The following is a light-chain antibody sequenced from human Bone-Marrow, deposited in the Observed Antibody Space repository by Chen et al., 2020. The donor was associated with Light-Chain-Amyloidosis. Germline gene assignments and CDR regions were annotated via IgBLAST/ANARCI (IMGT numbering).Light chain of an antibody. CDR2: RDT. V-gene: IGLV3-25*03. CDR3: QSADSSGTYEVI. Sequence: SYELSHPPSASVFPGQTARLTCSGDDLPTKYAHWYQQKPGQAPVLVIHRDTERPSGISERFSGSSSGTTATLTISGVQAEDEADYHCQSADSSGTYEVIFGGGTKLTVL. CDR1: DLPTKY. J-gene: IGLJ2*01.